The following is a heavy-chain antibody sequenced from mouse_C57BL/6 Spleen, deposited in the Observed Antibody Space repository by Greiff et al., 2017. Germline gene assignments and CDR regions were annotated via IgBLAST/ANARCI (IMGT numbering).Heavy chain of an antibody. CDR3: ARGYRYGSSSYAMDY. CDR1: GFTFSSYA. D-gene: IGHD1-1*01. CDR2: ISDGGSYT. J-gene: IGHJ4*01. V-gene: IGHV5-4*01. Sequence: EVQVVESGGGLVKPGGSLKLSCAASGFTFSSYAMSWVRQTPEKRLEWVATISDGGSYTYYPDNVKGRFTISRDNAKNNLYLQMSHLKSEDTAMYYCARGYRYGSSSYAMDYWGQGTSVTVSS.